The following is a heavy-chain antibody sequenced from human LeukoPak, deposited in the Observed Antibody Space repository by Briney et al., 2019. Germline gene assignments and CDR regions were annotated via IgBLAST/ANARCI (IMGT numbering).Heavy chain of an antibody. CDR1: GFTFSNYW. CDR3: ARHYDILTGTFPYY. V-gene: IGHV3-7*03. J-gene: IGHJ4*02. CDR2: IRQDGNEK. D-gene: IGHD3-9*01. Sequence: GGSLRLSCAASGFTFSNYWMSWVRQAPGKGREWVANIRQDGNEKYYVGSVRGRFTISRDNAKNSLYLQMNSLRAEDTAVYYCARHYDILTGTFPYYWGQGTLVTVSS.